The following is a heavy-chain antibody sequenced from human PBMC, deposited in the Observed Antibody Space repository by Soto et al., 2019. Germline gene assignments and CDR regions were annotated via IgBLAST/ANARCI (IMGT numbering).Heavy chain of an antibody. D-gene: IGHD4-17*01. J-gene: IGHJ4*02. V-gene: IGHV4-39*01. CDR2: IFYSGST. CDR1: GGFISNSNYY. Sequence: SETQSLTSIVSGGFISNSNYYWTWIRQPPGKGLEWIGSIFYSGSTYYNPSLKSRVTISVDTSKNQFSLKLTSMFAADSAVYYCARTHSSLPPDGLYWGQGTLVTVS. CDR3: ARTHSSLPPDGLY.